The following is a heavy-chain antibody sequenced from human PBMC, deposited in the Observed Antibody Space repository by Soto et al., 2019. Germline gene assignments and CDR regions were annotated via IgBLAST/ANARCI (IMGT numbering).Heavy chain of an antibody. D-gene: IGHD2-2*01. J-gene: IGHJ4*02. CDR1: GFTFSNYA. CDR3: VKGSRSSRPYYFDY. CDR2: ITDAGYDT. Sequence: GSLRLSCAASGFTFSNYAMSWVRQVPGKGLEWVSAITDAGYDTYHADSVKGRFTISRDNSKSTLYMQMNSVRAEDTAIYYCVKGSRSSRPYYFDYWGQGTQVTVSS. V-gene: IGHV3-23*01.